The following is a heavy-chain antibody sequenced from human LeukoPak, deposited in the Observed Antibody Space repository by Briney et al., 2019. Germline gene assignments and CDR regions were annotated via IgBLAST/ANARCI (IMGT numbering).Heavy chain of an antibody. D-gene: IGHD5-18*01. CDR3: ARDTFHADSYGRFYY. J-gene: IGHJ4*02. CDR2: ISAYNGNT. Sequence: ASVKVSCKASGYTFTSYGISWVRQAPGQGLEWMGWISAYNGNTNYAQKLQGRVTMTTDTSTSTAYMELRSLRSDDTAVYYCARDTFHADSYGRFYYWGQGTLVTVSS. V-gene: IGHV1-18*01. CDR1: GYTFTSYG.